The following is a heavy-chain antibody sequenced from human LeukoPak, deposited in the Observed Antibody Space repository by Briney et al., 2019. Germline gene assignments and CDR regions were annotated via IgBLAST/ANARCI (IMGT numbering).Heavy chain of an antibody. J-gene: IGHJ1*01. Sequence: GGSLRLSCVASGFTFSSYWMSWVRQAPGKGLEWVANIKQDGSEKYYVDSVKGRFTISRDNAKNSLYLQMNSLRAEDTAVYYCARAPGYCSGGSCYTPPAEYFQHWGQGTLVTVSS. CDR1: GFTFSSYW. CDR2: IKQDGSEK. CDR3: ARAPGYCSGGSCYTPPAEYFQH. V-gene: IGHV3-7*03. D-gene: IGHD2-15*01.